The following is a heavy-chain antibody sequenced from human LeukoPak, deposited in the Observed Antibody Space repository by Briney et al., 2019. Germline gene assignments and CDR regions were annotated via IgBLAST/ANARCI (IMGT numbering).Heavy chain of an antibody. Sequence: PGGSLRLSCAPSGFTFSSYWMHWVRQAPGKGLVWVSRINSDGSSLTYADSVKGRFTISRDNAKNTLYLQMNSLRVEDTAVYYCAREGRVSGYDFDCWGQGTLVTVSS. CDR2: INSDGSSL. J-gene: IGHJ4*02. V-gene: IGHV3-74*03. CDR1: GFTFSSYW. CDR3: AREGRVSGYDFDC. D-gene: IGHD5-12*01.